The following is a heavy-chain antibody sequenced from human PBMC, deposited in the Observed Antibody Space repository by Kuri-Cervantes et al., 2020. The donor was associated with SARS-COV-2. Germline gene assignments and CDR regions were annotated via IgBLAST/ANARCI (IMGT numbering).Heavy chain of an antibody. CDR3: AREFYSGYDPYFDC. J-gene: IGHJ4*02. V-gene: IGHV3-7*03. CDR1: GFTFRNYW. D-gene: IGHD5-12*01. Sequence: GGSLRLSCGASGFTFRNYWMSWVRQAPGQGLEWVANIKQDGSEKHYVDSMKGRFTISRDNAKNSLYLQMNILRAEDTAVYYCAREFYSGYDPYFDCWGQGTRVTVSS. CDR2: IKQDGSEK.